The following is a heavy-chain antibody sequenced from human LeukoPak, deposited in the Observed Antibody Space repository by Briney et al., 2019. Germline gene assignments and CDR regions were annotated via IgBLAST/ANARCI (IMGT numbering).Heavy chain of an antibody. CDR2: ISISGGTT. CDR3: AKEVQLVRGYFDY. V-gene: IGHV3-23*01. CDR1: AFAFSNHA. D-gene: IGHD6-13*01. Sequence: GGSLRLSCTASAFAFSNHAMSWVRQAPGKGLEWVSSISISGGTTYYADSVKGRFTISRENSKSTLYLQMNSLRAEDTAVYYCAKEVQLVRGYFDYWGQGTLVTVSS. J-gene: IGHJ4*02.